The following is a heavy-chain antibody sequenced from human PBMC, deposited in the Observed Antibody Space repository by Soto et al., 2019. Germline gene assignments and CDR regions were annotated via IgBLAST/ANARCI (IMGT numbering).Heavy chain of an antibody. CDR1: GFRFSSYA. J-gene: IGHJ6*02. V-gene: IGHV3-23*01. CDR3: ASSSALWHGMDA. Sequence: GGSLRLSCAAPGFRFSSYAMSWVRQAPGQGPEWLSVISASGGSAYYADSVRGRFTISRDHSKNTLYLQMKSLGAEDTAVYYCASSSALWHGMDAWGQGTTVTVSS. CDR2: ISASGGSA. D-gene: IGHD6-6*01.